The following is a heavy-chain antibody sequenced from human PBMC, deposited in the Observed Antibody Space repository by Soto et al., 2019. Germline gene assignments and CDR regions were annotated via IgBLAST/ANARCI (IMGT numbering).Heavy chain of an antibody. D-gene: IGHD2-21*02. V-gene: IGHV4-59*01. CDR3: ARDLWGYCGTDCYPLDV. CDR2: LYNTGST. J-gene: IGHJ6*02. CDR1: GGSISRYY. Sequence: SETMSLTCTVSGGSISRYYWSWIRQPPGKGLEWIGYLYNTGSTIYNPSLESRVTISVDTSKNQFSLKLNSVTAADTAVYYCARDLWGYCGTDCYPLDVWGPGTTVT.